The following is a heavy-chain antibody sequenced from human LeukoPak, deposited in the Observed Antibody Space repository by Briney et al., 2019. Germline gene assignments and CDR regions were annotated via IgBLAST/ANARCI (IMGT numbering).Heavy chain of an antibody. CDR3: AKGAYGVDWYFDL. D-gene: IGHD4-17*01. J-gene: IGHJ2*01. V-gene: IGHV3-23*01. Sequence: GGSLTLSCAASGFTFSSYAMSWVRQAPGKGLEWVSVVSGSGGSAYSADSVKGRFTISRDNSKNTLYLQMNSLRDDDTAVYYCAKGAYGVDWYFDLWGRGTLVTVSS. CDR1: GFTFSSYA. CDR2: VSGSGGSA.